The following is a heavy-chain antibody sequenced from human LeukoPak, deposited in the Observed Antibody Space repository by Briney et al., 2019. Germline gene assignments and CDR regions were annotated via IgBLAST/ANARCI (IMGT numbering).Heavy chain of an antibody. CDR3: ARSAYYYDSSGPGGLDY. D-gene: IGHD3-22*01. Sequence: GGSLRLSCAASGFTFSSYWMHWVRQAPGKGLVWVSRINSDGSSTSYADSVKGRFTISRDDAKNTLYLQMNSLRAEDTAVYYCARSAYYYDSSGPGGLDYWGQGTLVTVSS. CDR1: GFTFSSYW. J-gene: IGHJ4*02. V-gene: IGHV3-74*01. CDR2: INSDGSST.